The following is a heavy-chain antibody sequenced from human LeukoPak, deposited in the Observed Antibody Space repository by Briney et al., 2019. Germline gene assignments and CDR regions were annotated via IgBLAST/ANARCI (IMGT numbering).Heavy chain of an antibody. V-gene: IGHV3-23*01. J-gene: IGHJ4*02. Sequence: GGSLRLSCEASGFTFSNYVMTWVRQSPGKGLEWVSTISGSGGGTYYADSVKGRFTISRDNSKNTLYLQMNSLRAEDTAVYYCAKAGSWFGELLYFDYWGQGTLVTVSS. CDR3: AKAGSWFGELLYFDY. D-gene: IGHD3-10*01. CDR2: ISGSGGGT. CDR1: GFTFSNYV.